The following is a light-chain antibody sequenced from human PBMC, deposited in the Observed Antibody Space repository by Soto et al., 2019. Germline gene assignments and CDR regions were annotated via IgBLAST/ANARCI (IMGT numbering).Light chain of an antibody. J-gene: IGLJ2*01. Sequence: NFMLAQPHSVSESPGKTVTISCTRSSGSIANNYVQWYQQRPGSAPTTVIYEYDQRPSGVPDRFSGSIDNSSNSASLTISGLKADDEADYYCQSYDSTNQIFGGGTKLTVL. V-gene: IGLV6-57*03. CDR2: EYD. CDR1: SGSIANNY. CDR3: QSYDSTNQI.